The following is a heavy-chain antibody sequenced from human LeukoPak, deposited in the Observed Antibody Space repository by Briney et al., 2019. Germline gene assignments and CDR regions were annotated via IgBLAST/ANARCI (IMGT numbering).Heavy chain of an antibody. J-gene: IGHJ4*02. D-gene: IGHD2-2*01. CDR3: ARGGCSSTSCYYDY. CDR1: GGSFSGYF. CDR2: INHSGST. Sequence: PSETLCLTCAVYGGSFSGYFWTWIRQPPGKGLEWIGEINHSGSTNYNPSLKSRVTISLDTSKKQFSLKVSSVTAADTAVYYCARGGCSSTSCYYDYWGQGTLVTVSS. V-gene: IGHV4-34*01.